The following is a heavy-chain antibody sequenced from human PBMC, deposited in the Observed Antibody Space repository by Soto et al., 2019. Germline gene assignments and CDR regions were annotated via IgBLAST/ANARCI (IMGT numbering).Heavy chain of an antibody. CDR3: ARGLVGAITYYGMDV. CDR2: IIPIFGTA. J-gene: IGHJ6*02. V-gene: IGHV1-69*01. CDR1: GGTFSIYG. D-gene: IGHD1-26*01. Sequence: HVQLVQSGAEVKKPGSSVKVSCKASGGTFSIYGISWVRQAAGQGLEWMGGIIPIFGTANYAQKFQGRVTITADESTSTAYMELSSLRSEHTAVYYCARGLVGAITYYGMDVWGQGTTVTVSS.